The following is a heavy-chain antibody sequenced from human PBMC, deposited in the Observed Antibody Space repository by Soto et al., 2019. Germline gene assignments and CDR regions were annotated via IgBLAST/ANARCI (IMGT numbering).Heavy chain of an antibody. J-gene: IGHJ4*02. CDR2: IIPIFGTA. CDR3: ARVAAVGGSGSYYAFDY. Sequence: SVKVSCKASGGTFSSYAISWVRQAPGQGLEWMGGIIPIFGTANYAQKFQGRVTITADESTSTAYMELSSLRSEDTAVYYCARVAAVGGSGSYYAFDYWGQGTLVTVSS. V-gene: IGHV1-69*13. D-gene: IGHD1-26*01. CDR1: GGTFSSYA.